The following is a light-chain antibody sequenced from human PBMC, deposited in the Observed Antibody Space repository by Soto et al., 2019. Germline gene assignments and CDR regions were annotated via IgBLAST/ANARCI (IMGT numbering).Light chain of an antibody. CDR2: KAS. Sequence: DIQMTQSPSTLSASVGDRVTITCRASQKINNWLAWYQQKPGKPPKRLISKASNLESGVPSRFSGSGSETEFTLTISSLQPDDVATYYCQQYNSYSLLTFGGGTRVDIK. J-gene: IGKJ4*01. CDR1: QKINNW. CDR3: QQYNSYSLLT. V-gene: IGKV1-5*03.